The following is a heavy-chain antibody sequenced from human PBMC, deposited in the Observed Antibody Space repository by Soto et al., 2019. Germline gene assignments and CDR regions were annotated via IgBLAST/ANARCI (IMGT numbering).Heavy chain of an antibody. Sequence: GESLKISCQTAGYTFDSNWIGWVRQMPGKGLEWMGIIYPGDSETRYSPSFQGQVTISVDRSFKTAYLQWRSLQASDTAMYYCARHQNYDILTGSEYGMDVWGQGTTVTVSS. CDR3: ARHQNYDILTGSEYGMDV. CDR2: IYPGDSET. V-gene: IGHV5-51*01. D-gene: IGHD3-9*01. J-gene: IGHJ6*02. CDR1: GYTFDSNW.